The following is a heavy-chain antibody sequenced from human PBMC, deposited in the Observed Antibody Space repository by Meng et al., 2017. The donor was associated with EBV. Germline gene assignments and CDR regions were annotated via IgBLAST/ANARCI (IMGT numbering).Heavy chain of an antibody. J-gene: IGHJ5*02. D-gene: IGHD5-12*01. CDR3: ARETSGYDFNWFDP. CDR2: ISAYNGNT. V-gene: IGHV1-18*01. Sequence: GELLKSGAEVKKPGASVKVSCKASGYTFTSYGISWVRQAPGQGLEWMGWISAYNGNTNYAQKLQGRVTMTTDTSTSTAYMELRSLRSDDTAVYYCARETSGYDFNWFDPWGQGTLVTVSS. CDR1: GYTFTSYG.